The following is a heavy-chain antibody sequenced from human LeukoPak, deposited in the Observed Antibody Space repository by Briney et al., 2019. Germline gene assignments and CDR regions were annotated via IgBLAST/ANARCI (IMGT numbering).Heavy chain of an antibody. CDR1: GFTFSSYA. V-gene: IGHV3-23*01. Sequence: GGSLRLSCAASGFTFSSYAMSWVRQAPGKGLEWVSAISGSGGSTYYADSVKGRFTISRDNSKNTLYLQMNSLRAEDTAVYYCARDVTLLRYFDWLSYFDYWGQGTLVTVSS. CDR3: ARDVTLLRYFDWLSYFDY. CDR2: ISGSGGST. D-gene: IGHD3-9*01. J-gene: IGHJ4*02.